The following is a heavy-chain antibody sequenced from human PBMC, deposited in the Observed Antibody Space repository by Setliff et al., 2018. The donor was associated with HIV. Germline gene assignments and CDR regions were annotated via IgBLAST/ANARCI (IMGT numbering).Heavy chain of an antibody. CDR3: ARGWEGGMDY. D-gene: IGHD1-26*01. V-gene: IGHV1-46*01. Sequence: ASVKVSCKASGYTFTSYPMHWVRQAPGQGLEWMGVINPSGGSTWYAQKFQGRVTMTGDTSTNTLYMELSSLRSEDTAVYYCARGWEGGMDYWGQGTLVTVSS. J-gene: IGHJ4*02. CDR1: GYTFTSYP. CDR2: INPSGGST.